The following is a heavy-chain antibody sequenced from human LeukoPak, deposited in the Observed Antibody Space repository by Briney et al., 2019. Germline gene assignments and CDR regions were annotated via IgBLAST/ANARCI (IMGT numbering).Heavy chain of an antibody. J-gene: IGHJ4*02. V-gene: IGHV4-39*01. CDR2: IYYSGST. CDR3: ASRNDILTGYVFDF. D-gene: IGHD3-9*01. Sequence: SETLSLTYTVSGGSISSHYWSWIRQPPGKGLEWIGSIYYSGSTSYNPSLKSRVTISVDTSKNQFSLKLTSVTAADTAVYYCASRNDILTGYVFDFWGQGTLVTVSS. CDR1: GGSISSHY.